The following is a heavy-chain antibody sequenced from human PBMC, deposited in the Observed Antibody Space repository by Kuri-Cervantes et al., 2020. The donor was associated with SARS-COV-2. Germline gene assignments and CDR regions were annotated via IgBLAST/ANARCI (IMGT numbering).Heavy chain of an antibody. Sequence: SETLSLTCTVSGGSISSHYWSWIRQPPGKGLEWIGYIYYSGSTNYNPSLKSRVTISVDTSKNQFSLKLSSVTAADTAVYYCATGDGYTDFDYWGQGTLVTVSS. J-gene: IGHJ4*02. CDR2: IYYSGST. CDR1: GGSISSHY. V-gene: IGHV4-59*11. CDR3: ATGDGYTDFDY. D-gene: IGHD5-24*01.